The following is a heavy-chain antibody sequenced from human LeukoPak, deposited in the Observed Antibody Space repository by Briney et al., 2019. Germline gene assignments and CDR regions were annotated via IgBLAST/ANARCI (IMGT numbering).Heavy chain of an antibody. CDR3: AREEIEGYCSGGSCYGNNWFDP. CDR2: IYPGDSDT. J-gene: IGHJ5*02. CDR1: GYSFTSYW. V-gene: IGHV5-51*01. Sequence: GESLKLSCKGSGYSFTSYWIGWVRQMPGKGLEWMGIIYPGDSDTRYSPSLQGQVTISADKSISTAYLQWSSLKASDTAMYYCAREEIEGYCSGGSCYGNNWFDPWGQGTLVTVSS. D-gene: IGHD2-15*01.